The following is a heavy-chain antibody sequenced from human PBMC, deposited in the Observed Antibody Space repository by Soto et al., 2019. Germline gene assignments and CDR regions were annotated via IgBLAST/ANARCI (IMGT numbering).Heavy chain of an antibody. CDR2: IYYSGST. V-gene: IGHV4-39*01. CDR3: ARHPRSERGYSGYDGHYCSSGSCYPFDY. J-gene: IGHJ4*02. CDR1: GGSISSSSYY. D-gene: IGHD5-12*01. Sequence: PSETLSLTCTVSGGSISSSSYYWGWIRQPPGKGLEWIGSIYYSGSTYYNPSLKSRVTISVDTSKNQFSLKLSSVTAADTAVYYCARHPRSERGYSGYDGHYCSSGSCYPFDYWGLGTLVTAPQ.